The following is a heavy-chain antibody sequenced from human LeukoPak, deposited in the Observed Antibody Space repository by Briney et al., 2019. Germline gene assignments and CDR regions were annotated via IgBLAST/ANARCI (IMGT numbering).Heavy chain of an antibody. J-gene: IGHJ6*03. CDR2: IIPIFGTA. CDR3: ARDRTGYYYMDV. D-gene: IGHD3/OR15-3a*01. Sequence: SVKVSCKASGGTFSSYAISWVRQAPGQGLEWMGGIIPIFGTANYAQKFQGRVTITADKSTSTAYMELSSLRSEDTAVYYCARDRTGYYYMDVWGKGTTVTVSS. V-gene: IGHV1-69*06. CDR1: GGTFSSYA.